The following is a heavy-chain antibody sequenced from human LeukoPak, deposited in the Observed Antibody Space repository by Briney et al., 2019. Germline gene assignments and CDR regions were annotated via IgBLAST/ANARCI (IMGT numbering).Heavy chain of an antibody. CDR3: ARAPGYGSGSEREREDRSVFDY. J-gene: IGHJ4*02. CDR2: INPSGGST. D-gene: IGHD3-10*01. V-gene: IGHV1-46*01. CDR1: GYTFTSYY. Sequence: ASVKVSCKASGYTFTSYYMHWMRQAPGQGLEWIGTINPSGGSTSYAQKFQGRVTMTRDTSTSTVYMELSSLRSEDTAVYYCARAPGYGSGSEREREDRSVFDYWGQGTLVTVSS.